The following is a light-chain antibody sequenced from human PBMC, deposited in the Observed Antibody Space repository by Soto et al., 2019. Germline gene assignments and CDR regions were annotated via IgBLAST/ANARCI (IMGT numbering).Light chain of an antibody. CDR3: QQYNNWLSIT. Sequence: EIVMTQSPATLSVSPGERATLYCRASQSVVTNLAWYQHQPCQAPRPLIYGASTRATGVPVRFSGSGSGTEFTLIISSLKSDDFAIYSCQQYNNWLSITFGQGTRLEIK. CDR1: QSVVTN. J-gene: IGKJ5*01. CDR2: GAS. V-gene: IGKV3-15*01.